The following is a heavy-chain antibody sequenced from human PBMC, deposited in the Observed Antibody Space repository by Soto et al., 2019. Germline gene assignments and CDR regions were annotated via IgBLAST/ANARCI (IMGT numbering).Heavy chain of an antibody. J-gene: IGHJ6*02. Sequence: PSETLSLTCTVSGGSMTSYYWSWVRQTPEKGLERIANIYYGGSTTHNPSLKSRATISVDTFRNQFSLKLTSVTATDTAVYYCAILLYCSSTSCYYYYGMDVWGQGTTVTAP. V-gene: IGHV4-59*08. CDR2: IYYGGST. D-gene: IGHD2-2*01. CDR3: AILLYCSSTSCYYYYGMDV. CDR1: GGSMTSYY.